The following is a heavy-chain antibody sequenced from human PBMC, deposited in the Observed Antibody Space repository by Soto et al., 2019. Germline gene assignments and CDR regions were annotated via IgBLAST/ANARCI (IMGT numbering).Heavy chain of an antibody. J-gene: IGHJ6*02. CDR3: ARDRYCSGGSCYYYYGMAV. Sequence: PGGSLRLSCAASGFTFSSYGMHWVRQAPGKGLEWVAVIWYDGSNKYYADSVKGRFTISRDNSKNTLYLQMNSLRAEDTAVYYCARDRYCSGGSCYYYYGMAVWGQGTTVTVTS. CDR1: GFTFSSYG. CDR2: IWYDGSNK. V-gene: IGHV3-33*01. D-gene: IGHD2-15*01.